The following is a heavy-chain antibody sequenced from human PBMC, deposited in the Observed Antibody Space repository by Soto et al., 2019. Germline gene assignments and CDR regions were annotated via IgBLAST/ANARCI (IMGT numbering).Heavy chain of an antibody. Sequence: QVQLQQWGAGLLKPSETLSLTCAVYGGSFSAYYWSWIRQPPGKGLEWIGEINHSGSTYYNPSLKSRVTLSVDTSKNQFSLKLRSVTAADTAVYYCATTQALVVWGQGTMVTVSS. CDR1: GGSFSAYY. CDR3: ATTQALVV. CDR2: INHSGST. D-gene: IGHD2-15*01. V-gene: IGHV4-34*01. J-gene: IGHJ3*01.